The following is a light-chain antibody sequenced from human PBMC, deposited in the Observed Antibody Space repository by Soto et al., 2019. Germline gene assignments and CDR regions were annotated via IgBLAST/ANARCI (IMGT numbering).Light chain of an antibody. CDR2: DVS. J-gene: IGLJ3*02. V-gene: IGLV2-14*03. CDR1: SSDVGDYNY. CDR3: SSYSRTSSLGV. Sequence: QSALTQPASVSGSPGQSVTISCTGTSSDVGDYNYVSWYQRHPGKAPRLIIYDVSHRPSGVSNRFSGSKSGNTASLAISGLQAEDEADYFCSSYSRTSSLGVFGGGTKLTVL.